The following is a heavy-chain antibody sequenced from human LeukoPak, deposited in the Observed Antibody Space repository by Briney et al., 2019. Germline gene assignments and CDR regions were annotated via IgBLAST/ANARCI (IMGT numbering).Heavy chain of an antibody. CDR2: IRYDGSNK. V-gene: IGHV3-30*02. Sequence: GGSLRLSCAASGFTFISYAMHWVRQAPGKGLEWVALIRYDGSNKYYADSVKGRFTISRGNSKNTLYLQMNSLRAEDTAVYYCAKVGTGSGYYRFDYWGQGTLVTVSS. CDR3: AKVGTGSGYYRFDY. J-gene: IGHJ4*02. D-gene: IGHD3-22*01. CDR1: GFTFISYA.